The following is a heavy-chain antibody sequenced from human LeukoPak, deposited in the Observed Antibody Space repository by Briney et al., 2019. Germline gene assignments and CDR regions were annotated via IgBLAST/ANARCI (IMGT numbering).Heavy chain of an antibody. CDR1: GGTFSSYA. V-gene: IGHV1-69*04. Sequence: SVKVSCKASGGTFSSYAISWVRQAPGQGLEWMGRIIPTLGIANYAQKFQGRVTITADKSTSTAYVELSSLRSEDTAVYYCARDCSGGSCYPGDYWGQGTLVTVSS. CDR2: IIPTLGIA. D-gene: IGHD2-15*01. J-gene: IGHJ4*02. CDR3: ARDCSGGSCYPGDY.